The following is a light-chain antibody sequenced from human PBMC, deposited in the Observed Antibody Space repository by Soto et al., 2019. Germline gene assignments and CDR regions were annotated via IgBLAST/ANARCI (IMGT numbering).Light chain of an antibody. V-gene: IGLV3-25*03. CDR3: QSADSYGTYWV. CDR1: ALSKKY. Sequence: SYELRQTPSVSVSPGQTARITCSGDALSKKYAYWYQQKPGQAPMLVIYKDSERPSGIPERFSASRSGTTVTLTIGGVQAEDEADYYCQSADSYGTYWVFGGGTKVTVL. J-gene: IGLJ3*02. CDR2: KDS.